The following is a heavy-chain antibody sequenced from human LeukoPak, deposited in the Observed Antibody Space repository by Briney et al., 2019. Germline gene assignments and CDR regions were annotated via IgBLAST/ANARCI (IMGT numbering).Heavy chain of an antibody. V-gene: IGHV1-69*13. CDR2: IIPIFGTA. J-gene: IGHJ4*02. D-gene: IGHD2-2*02. Sequence: SVKVSCKASGGVFTTYAISWVRQAPGQGLEWMGGIIPIFGTANYAQKFQGRVTITADESTSTAYMELSSLRSEDTAVYYCARDGGYCSSTSCYTGWGQGTLVTVSS. CDR1: GGVFTTYA. CDR3: ARDGGYCSSTSCYTG.